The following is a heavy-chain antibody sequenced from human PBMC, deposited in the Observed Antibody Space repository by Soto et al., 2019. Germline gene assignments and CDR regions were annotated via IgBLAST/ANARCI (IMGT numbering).Heavy chain of an antibody. J-gene: IGHJ6*02. D-gene: IGHD4-17*01. CDR1: GFTFSSYS. Sequence: GGSLRLSCAASGFTFSSYSMNWVRQAPGKGLEWVSSISSSSSYIYYADSVKGRFTISRDNAKNSLYLQMNSLRAEDTAVYYCARGNLDYGDYIYYYYGMDVWGQGTTVTVSS. V-gene: IGHV3-21*01. CDR2: ISSSSSYI. CDR3: ARGNLDYGDYIYYYYGMDV.